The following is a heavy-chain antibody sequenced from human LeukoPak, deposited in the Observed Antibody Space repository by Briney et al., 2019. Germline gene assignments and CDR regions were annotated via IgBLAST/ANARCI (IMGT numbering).Heavy chain of an antibody. CDR1: GFTFDDYV. CDR2: IESNGLT. V-gene: IGHV3-74*01. J-gene: IGHJ5*01. CDR3: AKAATYFYGSVTYDWFES. Sequence: GGSLRLSCAASGFTFDDYVMHWVRQVPGKGLMWVSRIESNGLTLYADSVRDRFTISRDNGKSTIYLQMNSLRVDDTAIYYCAKAATYFYGSVTYDWFESWGQGTLVTVSS. D-gene: IGHD3-10*01.